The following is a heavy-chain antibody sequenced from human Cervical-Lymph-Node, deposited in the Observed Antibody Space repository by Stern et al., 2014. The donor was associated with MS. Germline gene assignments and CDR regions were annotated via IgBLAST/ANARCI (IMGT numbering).Heavy chain of an antibody. J-gene: IGHJ6*02. Sequence: VQLVQSGAEVKKPGSSVKVSCQASGGTFNVYAINWLRQAPGQGLEWMGGISPIFGTASYAQKFQGRVTITADESTRTSSMQLSSLRSNDTAVYYCARDGRHRDNYGLDVWGQGTTVIVSS. D-gene: IGHD2-15*01. CDR2: ISPIFGTA. V-gene: IGHV1-69*01. CDR3: ARDGRHRDNYGLDV. CDR1: GGTFNVYA.